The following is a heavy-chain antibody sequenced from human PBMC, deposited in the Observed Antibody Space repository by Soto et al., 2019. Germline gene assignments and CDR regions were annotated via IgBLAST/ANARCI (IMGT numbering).Heavy chain of an antibody. J-gene: IGHJ5*02. CDR3: ARETYYYDSSCFIRWFGP. Sequence: GGSIRPADACYKRIRQPPGKGLEWIGYIYYSGSTYYNPSLKSRVTISVDTSKNQFSLKLSSVTAADTAVYYCARETYYYDSSCFIRWFGP. V-gene: IGHV4-30-4*01. CDR1: GGSIRPADAC. CDR2: IYYSGST. D-gene: IGHD3-22*01.